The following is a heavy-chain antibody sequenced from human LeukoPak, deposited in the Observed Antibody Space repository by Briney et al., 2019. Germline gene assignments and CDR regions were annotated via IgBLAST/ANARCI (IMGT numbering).Heavy chain of an antibody. J-gene: IGHJ4*02. CDR2: INHSGST. CDR3: ARGLSSGWLVSDY. D-gene: IGHD6-19*01. V-gene: IGHV4-34*01. Sequence: SETLSLTCAVYGGSFSGYYWSWIRQPPGKGLEWIGEINHSGSTNYNPSLKSRVTISVDTSKNQFSLKLSSVTAADTAVYYCARGLSSGWLVSDYWGQGTLVTVSS. CDR1: GGSFSGYY.